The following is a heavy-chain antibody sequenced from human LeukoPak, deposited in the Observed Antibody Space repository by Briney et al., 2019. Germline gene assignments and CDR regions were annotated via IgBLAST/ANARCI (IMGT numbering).Heavy chain of an antibody. V-gene: IGHV3-53*01. CDR3: TRKTDSGGSGDY. Sequence: GGSLRLSCAASGFTVYNNYMTWVRQAPGKGLECVSVIYSHGATYYAVSVKGRFTISRDKSKNTLYLQMNDLRPDDTAVYYCTRKTDSGGSGDYWGQGALVTVSS. CDR2: IYSHGAT. J-gene: IGHJ4*02. CDR1: GFTVYNNY. D-gene: IGHD3-22*01.